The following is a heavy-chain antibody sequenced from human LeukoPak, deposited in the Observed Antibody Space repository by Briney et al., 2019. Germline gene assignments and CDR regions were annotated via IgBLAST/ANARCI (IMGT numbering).Heavy chain of an antibody. Sequence: GGSLRLSCVASGFTFSTYDMHWVRQATGEGLEWVSGIGTAGDTYYVDSVKGRFTISREDGKNSVYLHMNSLRAGDTAVYYCARSSTDWKFDPWGQRTLVTVSS. D-gene: IGHD1-1*01. V-gene: IGHV3-13*01. J-gene: IGHJ5*02. CDR1: GFTFSTYD. CDR3: ARSSTDWKFDP. CDR2: IGTAGDT.